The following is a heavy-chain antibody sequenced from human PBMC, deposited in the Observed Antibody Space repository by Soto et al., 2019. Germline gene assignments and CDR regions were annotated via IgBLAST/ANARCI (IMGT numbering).Heavy chain of an antibody. D-gene: IGHD3-16*01. J-gene: IGHJ4*02. V-gene: IGHV3-23*01. CDR2: ISATGGGT. CDR1: GFKFSNYA. CDR3: AKDRRAGGTSVFYFDF. Sequence: GGSLRLSCAASGFKFSNYAMSWVRQAPGKGLEWVSLISATGGGTYYADSVKGRFTISRDNSHNTLYLQVHSLTAEDTAVYYCAKDRRAGGTSVFYFDFWGQGAQVTVSS.